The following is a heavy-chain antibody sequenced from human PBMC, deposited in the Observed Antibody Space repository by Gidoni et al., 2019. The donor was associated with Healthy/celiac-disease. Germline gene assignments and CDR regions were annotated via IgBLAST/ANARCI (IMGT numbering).Heavy chain of an antibody. V-gene: IGHV4-34*01. Sequence: QVQLQQWGAGLLKPSETLSLTCAVYGGSFSGYYWSWIRQPPGKGLEWIGEINHSGSTNYNPSLKSRVTISVDTSKNQFSLKLSSVTAADTAVYYCAREPKPYYYYGMDVWGQGTTVTVSS. CDR2: INHSGST. CDR3: AREPKPYYYYGMDV. CDR1: GGSFSGYY. J-gene: IGHJ6*02.